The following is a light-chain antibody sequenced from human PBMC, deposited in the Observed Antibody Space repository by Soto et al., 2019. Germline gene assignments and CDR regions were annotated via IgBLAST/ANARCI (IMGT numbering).Light chain of an antibody. CDR3: QQSNNHSSYT. CDR2: TAS. CDR1: QSISTW. Sequence: DIQMTQSPSTLSASVGDRVTITCRASQSISTWLAWYQQKPGKAPKLLIYTASRLESGVPSRFSGSGSGTEFTLTSSTLQPADFATYYCQQSNNHSSYTFGQGTKLEIK. J-gene: IGKJ2*01. V-gene: IGKV1-5*03.